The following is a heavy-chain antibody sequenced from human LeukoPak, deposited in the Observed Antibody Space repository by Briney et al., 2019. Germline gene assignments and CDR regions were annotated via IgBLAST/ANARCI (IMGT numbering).Heavy chain of an antibody. CDR2: ISYDGSNK. Sequence: GGSLRLSCAASGFTFSSYGMHWVRQAPGKGLEWVAFISYDGSNKYYADSVKGRFTISRDNSKNTLYLQMNSLRAEDTAVYYCTKDGYCSSTSYYITWIYYYGMDVWGQGTTVTVSS. CDR1: GFTFSSYG. V-gene: IGHV3-30*02. CDR3: TKDGYCSSTSYYITWIYYYGMDV. J-gene: IGHJ6*02. D-gene: IGHD2-2*02.